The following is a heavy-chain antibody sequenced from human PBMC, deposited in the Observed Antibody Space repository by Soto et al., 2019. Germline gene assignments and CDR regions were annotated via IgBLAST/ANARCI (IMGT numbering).Heavy chain of an antibody. V-gene: IGHV3-11*01. CDR1: GFTFSDYY. CDR3: ARDEYCSSTSCYGWDYYMDV. J-gene: IGHJ6*03. Sequence: QVQLVESGGGLVKPGGSLRLSCAASGFTFSDYYMSWIRQAPGKGLEWVSYISSSGSTIYYADSVKGRFTISRDNAKNSLYLQMNSGSAEDTAVYSCARDEYCSSTSCYGWDYYMDVWGKGTTVTVSS. D-gene: IGHD2-2*01. CDR2: ISSSGSTI.